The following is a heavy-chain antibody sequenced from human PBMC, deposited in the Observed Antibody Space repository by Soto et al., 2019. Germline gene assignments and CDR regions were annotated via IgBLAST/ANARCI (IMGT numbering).Heavy chain of an antibody. V-gene: IGHV1-69*18. Sequence: QVQLLQSGAEVRKPGSSVKISCKSSGDTFSTYAINWVRQAPGQGLEWMGSILPVFNTPSYAQPLQGRLTITADETTGSDYMELTSLRRDDTAVYDCSRDAFKQVSTTHYSGHLDYWGQGTQVTVSS. CDR2: ILPVFNTP. CDR1: GDTFSTYA. J-gene: IGHJ4*02. CDR3: SRDAFKQVSTTHYSGHLDY. D-gene: IGHD2-21*01.